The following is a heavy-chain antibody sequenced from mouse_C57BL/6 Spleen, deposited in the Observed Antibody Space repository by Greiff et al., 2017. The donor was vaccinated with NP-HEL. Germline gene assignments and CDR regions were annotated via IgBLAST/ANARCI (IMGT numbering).Heavy chain of an antibody. Sequence: EVKLMESGPELVKPGASVKMSCKASGYTFTDYNMHWVKQSHGKSLEWIGYINPNNGGTSYNQKFKGKATLTVNKSSSTAYMELRSLTSEDSAVYYCARWGLLGYFDVWGTGTTVTVSS. CDR1: GYTFTDYN. J-gene: IGHJ1*03. D-gene: IGHD1-1*01. V-gene: IGHV1-22*01. CDR2: INPNNGGT. CDR3: ARWGLLGYFDV.